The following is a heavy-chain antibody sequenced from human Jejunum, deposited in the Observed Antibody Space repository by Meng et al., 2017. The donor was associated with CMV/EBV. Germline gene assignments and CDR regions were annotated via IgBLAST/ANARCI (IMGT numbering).Heavy chain of an antibody. D-gene: IGHD3/OR15-3a*01. V-gene: IGHV1-18*01. CDR3: ARDEIDFYTGFARPQFGSYGMDV. J-gene: IGHJ6*02. CDR2: ISTFNDNK. Sequence: SWVRTAPGQGLEWMGWISTFNDNKIYANHLQGRLSLTTDTSTNTAYMELTSLTSDDTAIYFCARDEIDFYTGFARPQFGSYGMDVWGQGTAVTVSS.